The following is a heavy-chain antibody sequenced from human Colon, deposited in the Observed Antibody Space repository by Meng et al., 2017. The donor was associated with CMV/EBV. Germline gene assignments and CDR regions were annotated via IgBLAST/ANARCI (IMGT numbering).Heavy chain of an antibody. CDR2: IIPLYPLT. D-gene: IGHD2-8*01. V-gene: IGHV1-69*10. CDR1: GGNFGSYS. Sequence: SVKVSCKASGGNFGSYSISCVRQAPGQGLEWLGGIIPLYPLTHYAQKFQGRVTITADKSTRTGYMELSSLKSEDTAVYYCARGRDCINGLCFYDSWGQGTLVTVSS. CDR3: ARGRDCINGLCFYDS. J-gene: IGHJ1*01.